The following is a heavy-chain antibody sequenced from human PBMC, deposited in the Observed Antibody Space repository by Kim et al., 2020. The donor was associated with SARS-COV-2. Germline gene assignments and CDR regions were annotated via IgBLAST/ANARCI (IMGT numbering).Heavy chain of an antibody. CDR3: ARDTYYYDSSGPAGRNWFDP. CDR1: GYTFTSYG. D-gene: IGHD3-22*01. J-gene: IGHJ5*02. Sequence: ASVNVSCKASGYTFTSYGISWVRQAPGQGLEWMGWISAYNGNTNYAQKLQGRVTMTTDTSTSTAYMELRSLRSDDTAVYYCARDTYYYDSSGPAGRNWFDPWGQGTLVTVSS. V-gene: IGHV1-18*01. CDR2: ISAYNGNT.